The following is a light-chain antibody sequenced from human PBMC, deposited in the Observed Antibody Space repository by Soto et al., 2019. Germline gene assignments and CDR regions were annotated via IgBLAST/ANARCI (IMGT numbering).Light chain of an antibody. CDR1: QSVSSN. Sequence: IVITQTPATLSVSPGERATLSCGASQSVSSNLAWYQQKTGQAPRLLIYGASTRATGIPAKFSGGGSGTEFNLTISSLQPEDFAFYYCQQRSNWPPTFGQGTKVDI. V-gene: IGKV3-15*01. CDR2: GAS. CDR3: QQRSNWPPT. J-gene: IGKJ1*01.